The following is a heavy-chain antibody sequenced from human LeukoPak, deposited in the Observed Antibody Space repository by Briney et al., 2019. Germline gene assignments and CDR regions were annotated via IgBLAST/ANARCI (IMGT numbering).Heavy chain of an antibody. Sequence: SETLSLTCTVSGDSINSGGYYWSWVRQHPGEGLEWIGYIYYSGSTYYNPSLKSRVTISVDTSKNQFSLKLTSMTAADTAVYYCARDRGGYQMDYWGQGTLVTVSS. CDR1: GDSINSGGYY. D-gene: IGHD2-15*01. V-gene: IGHV4-31*03. J-gene: IGHJ4*02. CDR2: IYYSGST. CDR3: ARDRGGYQMDY.